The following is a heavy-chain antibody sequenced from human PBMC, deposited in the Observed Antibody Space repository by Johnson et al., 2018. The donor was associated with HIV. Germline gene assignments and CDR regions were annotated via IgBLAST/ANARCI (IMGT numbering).Heavy chain of an antibody. CDR1: GFTFSSYD. D-gene: IGHD1-14*01. CDR2: ISSSGSTI. CDR3: ATRDPTYRPGAFDL. V-gene: IGHV3-48*04. Sequence: VQLVESGGGLVQPGGSLRLSCAASGFTFSSYDMHWVRQAPGKGLEWVSYISSSGSTIYYAASVKGRFIISRDNAKKSLYLQMNSLRAEDTAVYYCATRDPTYRPGAFDLWGQGTMVTVSS. J-gene: IGHJ3*01.